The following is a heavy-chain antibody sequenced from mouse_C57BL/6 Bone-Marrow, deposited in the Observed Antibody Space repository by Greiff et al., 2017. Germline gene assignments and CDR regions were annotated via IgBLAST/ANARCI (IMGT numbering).Heavy chain of an antibody. CDR2: IYPRSGNT. CDR1: GYTFTDYN. D-gene: IGHD1-1*01. J-gene: IGHJ3*01. CDR3: ARSYYYGSSFWFAY. V-gene: IGHV1-83*01. Sequence: VHLVESGPELVKPGASVKMSCKASGYTFTDYNMHWVKQRTGQGLEWIGEIYPRSGNTYYNEKFKGKATLTADKSSSTAYMELRSLTSEDSAVYFCARSYYYGSSFWFAYWGQGTLVTVSA.